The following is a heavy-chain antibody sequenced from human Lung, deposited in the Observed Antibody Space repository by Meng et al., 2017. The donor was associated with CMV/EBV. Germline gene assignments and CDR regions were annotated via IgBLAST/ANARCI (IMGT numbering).Heavy chain of an antibody. J-gene: IGHJ4*02. CDR1: GSTFTSHD. CDR3: ARNTGVY. CDR2: MNPNTGNT. V-gene: IGHV1-8*01. Sequence: VTVSCKASGSTFTSHDIHWVRLTTAQGLEWLGWMNPNTGNTGFAQNFQGRVAMTRNIALNTAYMELSSLTPADTAVYFCARNTGVYWGQGTQVTVSS. D-gene: IGHD1-1*01.